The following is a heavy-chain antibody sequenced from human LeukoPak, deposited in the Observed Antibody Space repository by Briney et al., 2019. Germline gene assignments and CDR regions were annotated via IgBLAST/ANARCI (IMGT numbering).Heavy chain of an antibody. J-gene: IGHJ4*02. D-gene: IGHD3-22*01. CDR2: ISWNSGSM. V-gene: IGHV3-9*01. Sequence: PGGSLRLSCASSGFTFSSYAMSWVRQAPGKGLEWVAGISWNSGSMDYVDSVKGRFTISRDNAKNSVYLQMNNVRAEDTAFYYCAKDIGSLTYWYDDSNYSGALDYRGQGTLVTVSS. CDR1: GFTFSSYA. CDR3: AKDIGSLTYWYDDSNYSGALDY.